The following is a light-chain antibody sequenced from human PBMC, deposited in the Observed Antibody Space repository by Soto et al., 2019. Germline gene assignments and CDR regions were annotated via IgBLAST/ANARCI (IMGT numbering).Light chain of an antibody. J-gene: IGKJ4*01. V-gene: IGKV1-5*01. CDR3: QHYNAYPVT. Sequence: SPLSAFAGDRVTVTCRASQGISGQLAWYQQRPGKAPKLLITDASNLNAGVPSRFSGSGSGTEFTLTISSLQPDDIATYYCQHYNAYPVTFGGGTKVDI. CDR1: QGISGQ. CDR2: DAS.